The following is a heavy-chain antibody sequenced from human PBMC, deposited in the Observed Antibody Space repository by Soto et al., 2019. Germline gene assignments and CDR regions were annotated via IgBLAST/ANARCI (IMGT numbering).Heavy chain of an antibody. CDR1: GGSISSYY. V-gene: IGHV4-59*01. J-gene: IGHJ5*02. CDR3: ARAQSRLSNWFDP. Sequence: PSETLSLTCTVSGGSISSYYWSWIRQPPGKGLEWIGYIYYSGSTNYNPSLKSRVTISVDTSKNQFSLKLSSVTAADTAVYYCARAQSRLSNWFDPWGQRTLVTVSS. CDR2: IYYSGST.